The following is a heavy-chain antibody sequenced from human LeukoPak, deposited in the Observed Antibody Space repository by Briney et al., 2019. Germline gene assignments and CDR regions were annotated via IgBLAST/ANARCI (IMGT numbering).Heavy chain of an antibody. Sequence: SETLSLTCTVSGGSISSGGYYWSWIRQHPGKGLEWIGYIYYSGSTYYNPSLKSRVTISVGTSKNQFSLKLSSVTAADTAVYYCARYTYYYDSSGYRNNYFDYWGQGTLVTVSS. V-gene: IGHV4-31*03. J-gene: IGHJ4*02. D-gene: IGHD3-22*01. CDR3: ARYTYYYDSSGYRNNYFDY. CDR1: GGSISSGGYY. CDR2: IYYSGST.